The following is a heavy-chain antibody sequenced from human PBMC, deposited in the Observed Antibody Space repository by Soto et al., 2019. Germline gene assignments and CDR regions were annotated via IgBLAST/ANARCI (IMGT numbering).Heavy chain of an antibody. V-gene: IGHV3-11*01. Sequence: PGGSLRLSCAASGFTFSDYYMSWIRQAPGKGLEWVSYISSSGSTIYYADSVKGRFTISRDNAKNSLYLQMNSLRAEDTAVYYCAREKMRWSGYYAGWFDPWGQGTLVTVSS. CDR3: AREKMRWSGYYAGWFDP. D-gene: IGHD3-3*01. J-gene: IGHJ5*02. CDR2: ISSSGSTI. CDR1: GFTFSDYY.